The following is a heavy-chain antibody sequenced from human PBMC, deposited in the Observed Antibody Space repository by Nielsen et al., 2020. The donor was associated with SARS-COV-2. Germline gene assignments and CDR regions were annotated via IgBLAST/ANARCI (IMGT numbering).Heavy chain of an antibody. CDR1: GLTFSRYA. V-gene: IGHV3-30*09. CDR3: AKVQTTVVFYYGLDV. Sequence: GGSLRLSCAASGLTFSRYALHWVRQAPGKGLEWLAVISYEGSNNYYGDSVKGRFAISRDNSKNTLHLKMNSLRIEDTAVYYCAKVQTTVVFYYGLDVWGQGTTVTVSS. D-gene: IGHD4-23*01. J-gene: IGHJ6*02. CDR2: ISYEGSNN.